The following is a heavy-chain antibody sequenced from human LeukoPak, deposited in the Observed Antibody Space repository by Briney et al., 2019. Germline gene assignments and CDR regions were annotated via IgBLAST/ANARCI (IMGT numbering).Heavy chain of an antibody. CDR1: GYTFTSYG. Sequence: ASVKVSFKASGYTFTSYGISWVRQAPGQGLEWVGWISAYNGNTNYAQKLQGRVTMTTDTSTSTAYMELRSLRSDDTAVYYCARDQQLVYGMDVWGQGTTVTVSS. D-gene: IGHD6-13*01. CDR3: ARDQQLVYGMDV. V-gene: IGHV1-18*01. CDR2: ISAYNGNT. J-gene: IGHJ6*02.